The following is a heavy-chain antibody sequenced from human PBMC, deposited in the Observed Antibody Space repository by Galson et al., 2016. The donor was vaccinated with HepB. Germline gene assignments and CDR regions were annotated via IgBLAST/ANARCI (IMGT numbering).Heavy chain of an antibody. CDR2: IKSDGRET. D-gene: IGHD2-15*01. V-gene: IGHV3-74*01. CDR1: GFTLSSYW. J-gene: IGHJ6*02. CDR3: ASDRMFYGMDV. Sequence: SLRLSCAASGFTLSSYWMHWVRQAPGKGLVWVSRIKSDGRETTYADSVKGRFTITRDNAESTLYLQMNSLRADDTAVYYCASDRMFYGMDVWGQGTTVTVSS.